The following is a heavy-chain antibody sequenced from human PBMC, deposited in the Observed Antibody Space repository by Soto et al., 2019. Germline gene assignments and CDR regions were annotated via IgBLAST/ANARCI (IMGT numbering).Heavy chain of an antibody. Sequence: SETLSLTCTVSGDYITSHYWSWIRQPPGKGLEWIGYVYRSEKTDSNPSLKSRVTISTDTSKNQISLSLTSVTAADTAVYYCARPKGIAPAIWYFDLWGRGTLVTVS. CDR3: ARPKGIAPAIWYFDL. CDR1: GDYITSHY. J-gene: IGHJ2*01. D-gene: IGHD6-13*01. CDR2: VYRSEKT. V-gene: IGHV4-59*08.